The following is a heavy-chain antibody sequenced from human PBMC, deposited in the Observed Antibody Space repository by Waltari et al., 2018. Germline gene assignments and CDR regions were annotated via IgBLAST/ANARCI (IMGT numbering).Heavy chain of an antibody. CDR1: GFTFSSNE. D-gene: IGHD6-13*01. Sequence: EVQLMESGGGLVQPGGSLRLSCSASGFTFSSNEMNRVRQAPGKGLEWVSYMSSSGGTMFYAESVQGRFTISRDNAKSSLFLQIINARADDTAVYYCARDLPAGDIDYWGQGTLVTVSS. J-gene: IGHJ4*02. CDR3: ARDLPAGDIDY. V-gene: IGHV3-48*03. CDR2: MSSSGGTM.